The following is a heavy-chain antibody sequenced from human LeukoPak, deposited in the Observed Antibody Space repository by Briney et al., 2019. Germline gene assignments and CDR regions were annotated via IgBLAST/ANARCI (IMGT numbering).Heavy chain of an antibody. CDR2: ISYDGSSK. D-gene: IGHD2-2*01. CDR1: GFTFSSYP. CDR3: AKNVAAATYYYYYMDV. V-gene: IGHV3-30-3*02. J-gene: IGHJ6*03. Sequence: GGSLRLSCAASGFTFSSYPMHWVRQAPGKGLEWVAVISYDGSSKYYADSVKGRFTISRDNSKNTLYLQMNSLRAEDTAVYYCAKNVAAATYYYYYMDVWGKGTTVTVSS.